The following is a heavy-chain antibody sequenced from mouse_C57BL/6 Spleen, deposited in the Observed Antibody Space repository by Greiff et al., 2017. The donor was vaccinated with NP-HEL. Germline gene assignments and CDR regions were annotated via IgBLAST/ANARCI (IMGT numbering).Heavy chain of an antibody. J-gene: IGHJ3*01. Sequence: VQLQESGPGLVAPSQSLSITCTVSGFSLTSYGVSWVRQPPGKGLQWLGVIWGDGSTNYHSALISRLSISKDNSKSQVFLKLNSLQTDDTATYYCAKPEGYYEYDEGVWFAYWGQGTLVTVSA. CDR3: AKPEGYYEYDEGVWFAY. CDR2: IWGDGST. CDR1: GFSLTSYG. D-gene: IGHD2-4*01. V-gene: IGHV2-3*01.